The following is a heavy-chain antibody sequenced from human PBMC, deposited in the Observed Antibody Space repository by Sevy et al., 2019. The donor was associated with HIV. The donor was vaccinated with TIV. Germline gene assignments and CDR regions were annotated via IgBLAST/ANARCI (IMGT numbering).Heavy chain of an antibody. CDR2: IIPILGIA. J-gene: IGHJ2*01. D-gene: IGHD4-17*01. V-gene: IGHV1-69*10. Sequence: ASVKVSCKASGGTFSSFAINWVRRAPGQGLEWMGGIIPILGIANYAQKFQGRVTITADKSANIAYMELSSLRSEDTAVYYCARDKYGDFLGLFNLWGRGTLVTVSS. CDR3: ARDKYGDFLGLFNL. CDR1: GGTFSSFA.